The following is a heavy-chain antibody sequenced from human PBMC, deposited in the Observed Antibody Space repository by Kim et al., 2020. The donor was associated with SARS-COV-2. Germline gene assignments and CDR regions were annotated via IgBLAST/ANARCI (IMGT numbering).Heavy chain of an antibody. CDR1: GFTFSRHA. CDR2: IRASSISP. V-gene: IGHV3-23*01. D-gene: IGHD3-16*01. CDR3: AKGMISAEGGTTWFYYFDS. J-gene: IGHJ4*02. Sequence: GGSLRLSCVVSGFTFSRHAMTWVRQAPGKGLESVSGIRASSISPFYADSVRGRFTISRDDSKNTLYLQMDSLRADDTAMYYCAKGMISAEGGTTWFYYFDSWGQGTLVTVSS.